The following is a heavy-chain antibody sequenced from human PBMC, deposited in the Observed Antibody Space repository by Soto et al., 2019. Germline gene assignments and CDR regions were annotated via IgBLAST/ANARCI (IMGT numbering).Heavy chain of an antibody. V-gene: IGHV3-21*01. Sequence: EVLLVESGGGLVQPGGSLRLSCAASGFNLSSNSMNWVRQAPGKGLEWRSSISSSSNYRDYADSVKGRFSISRDKAKNSLYLQMNSLRVDDTAVYFCARDRVHDYGDYGSDYWGQGTLVTVSS. J-gene: IGHJ4*02. CDR1: GFNLSSNS. CDR2: ISSSSNYR. D-gene: IGHD4-17*01. CDR3: ARDRVHDYGDYGSDY.